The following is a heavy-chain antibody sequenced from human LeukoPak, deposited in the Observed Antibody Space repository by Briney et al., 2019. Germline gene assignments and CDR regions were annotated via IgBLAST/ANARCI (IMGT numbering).Heavy chain of an antibody. CDR3: ASSDSSGYYFFDY. D-gene: IGHD3-22*01. CDR2: INPNSGGT. Sequence: GASVKVSCKASGYTFTGYYMQWVRQAPGQGLEWMGWINPNSGGTNYAQKFQGRVTMTRDTSISTAYMELSRLRSDDTAVYYCASSDSSGYYFFDYWGQGTLVTVSS. J-gene: IGHJ4*02. V-gene: IGHV1-2*02. CDR1: GYTFTGYY.